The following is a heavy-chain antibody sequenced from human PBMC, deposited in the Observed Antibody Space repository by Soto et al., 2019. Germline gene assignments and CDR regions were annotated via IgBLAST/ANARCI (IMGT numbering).Heavy chain of an antibody. CDR2: ISGSGGGT. Sequence: EVQLLESGGGLVQPGGSLRLSCAASGFAFSNYAMTWVRQAPGKGLEWVSAISGSGGGTFYSDSVKGRFTISRDNSKNTLYLQMNSLTAEDTAVYYCAKARMTTVTREAFDIWGQGTIVTVSS. CDR1: GFAFSNYA. CDR3: AKARMTTVTREAFDI. D-gene: IGHD4-17*01. J-gene: IGHJ3*02. V-gene: IGHV3-23*01.